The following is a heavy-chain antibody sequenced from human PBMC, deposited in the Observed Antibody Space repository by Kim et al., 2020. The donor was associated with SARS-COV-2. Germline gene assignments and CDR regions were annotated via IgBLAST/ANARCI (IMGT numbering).Heavy chain of an antibody. V-gene: IGHV3-7*01. Sequence: GGSLRLSCVASGFTFSNFWMSWVRQVPGKGLEWVATIKHDGSVQDYVDSVKGRFTISRDNANNSLSLQMNSLRAEDTAVYYCARDSQFIDFWGQGTLVTVSS. CDR2: IKHDGSVQ. CDR1: GFTFSNFW. CDR3: ARDSQFIDF. J-gene: IGHJ4*02.